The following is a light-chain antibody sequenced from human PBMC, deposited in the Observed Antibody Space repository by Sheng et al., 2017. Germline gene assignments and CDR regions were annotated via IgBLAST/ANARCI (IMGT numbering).Light chain of an antibody. V-gene: IGLV3-1*01. Sequence: SYELTQPASVSVSPGQTANITCSGSNLGRKYATWYQQKPGHSPVLVIYQDIKRPSVIPERFSGSNSGNTATLTISGTQAMDEADYFCQAWDSSAVVFGAGTKVTV. J-gene: IGLJ1*01. CDR1: NLGRKY. CDR2: QDI. CDR3: QAWDSSAVV.